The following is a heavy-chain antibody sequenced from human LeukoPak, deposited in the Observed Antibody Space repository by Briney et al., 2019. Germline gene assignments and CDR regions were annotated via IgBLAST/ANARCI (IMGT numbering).Heavy chain of an antibody. V-gene: IGHV3-74*01. CDR1: GFTFGAYW. D-gene: IGHD3-16*01. CDR3: AGQLFGTWNY. Sequence: PGGSLRLSCVASGFTFGAYWMHWVRRVPGKGLVWVSGIKTDGTYTNYADSVKGRFTISRDNAKNTLYLQMNSLRADDTAVYYCAGQLFGTWNYWGQGTLVTVSS. CDR2: IKTDGTYT. J-gene: IGHJ4*02.